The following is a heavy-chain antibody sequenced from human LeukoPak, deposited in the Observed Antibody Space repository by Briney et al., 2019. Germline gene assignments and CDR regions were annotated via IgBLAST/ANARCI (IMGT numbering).Heavy chain of an antibody. J-gene: IGHJ5*02. CDR2: IIPIFGTA. D-gene: IGHD2-8*01. Sequence: SVKVSCKASGGTFSSYAISWVRQAPGQGLEWMGGIIPIFGTANYAQKFQGRVTITADESTSTAYMELSSLRSEDTAVYYCARGGFGYCTNGVCYSGWFDPGAREPWSPSPQ. CDR1: GGTFSSYA. CDR3: ARGGFGYCTNGVCYSGWFDP. V-gene: IGHV1-69*13.